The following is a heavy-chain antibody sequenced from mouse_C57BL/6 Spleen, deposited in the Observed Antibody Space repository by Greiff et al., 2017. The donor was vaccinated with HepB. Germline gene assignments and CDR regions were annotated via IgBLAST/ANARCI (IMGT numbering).Heavy chain of an antibody. J-gene: IGHJ4*01. CDR3: ARALYSNYDYAMDY. D-gene: IGHD2-5*01. CDR1: GYSFTDYK. V-gene: IGHV1-39*01. CDR2: INPNYGTT. Sequence: EVQLQQSGPELVKPGASVKISCKASGYSFTDYKMNWVKQSNGKSLEWIGVINPNYGTTRYTQKFKGKATLTVDQPSSTAYMQLNSLPSDDSAVYYFARALYSNYDYAMDYWGQGTSVTVSS.